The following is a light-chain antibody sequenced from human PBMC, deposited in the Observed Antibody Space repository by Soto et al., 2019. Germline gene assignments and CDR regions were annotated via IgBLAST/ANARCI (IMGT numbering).Light chain of an antibody. V-gene: IGLV1-44*01. J-gene: IGLJ2*01. CDR3: AAWDDTLNGVV. Sequence: QSVLTQPPSASGTPGQRVTISCSGSSSNIGSNPVNWYQQLPGAAPKLLIYHGNQRPSGVPDRFSGFKSGTSASLAIGGLQSEDEADYFCAAWDDTLNGVVFGGGTKLTVL. CDR2: HGN. CDR1: SSNIGSNP.